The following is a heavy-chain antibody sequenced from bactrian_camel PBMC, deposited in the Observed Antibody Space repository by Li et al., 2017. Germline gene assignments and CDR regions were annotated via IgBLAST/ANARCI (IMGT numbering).Heavy chain of an antibody. CDR2: VDLGGGSTLDDDSI. CDR3: AAGTRIIVGDYCDGITD. V-gene: IGHV3S1*01. J-gene: IGHJ4*01. D-gene: IGHD3*01. Sequence: HVQLVESGGGSVQVGGSLSLSCAVSGDDYRGLCMGWFRQAPGREREEVAFVDLGGGSTLDDDSIYYADSVKGRFTMSRDNAKNIIYLQMSSLTPDDTAMYYCAAGTRIIVGDYCDGITDWGQGTQVTVS. CDR1: GDDYRGLC.